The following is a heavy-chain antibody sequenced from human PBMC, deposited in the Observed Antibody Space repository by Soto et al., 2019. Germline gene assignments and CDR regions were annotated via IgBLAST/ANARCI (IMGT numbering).Heavy chain of an antibody. CDR2: IIPIFGTA. Sequence: GASVKVSCKASGGTFSSYAISWVRQAPGQGLEWMGGIIPIFGTANYAQKFQGRVTITADESTSTAYMELSSLRSEDTAVYYCATDGDYYASSYYYYGMDVWGQGTTVTVSS. CDR3: ATDGDYYASSYYYYGMDV. CDR1: GGTFSSYA. J-gene: IGHJ6*02. V-gene: IGHV1-69*13. D-gene: IGHD4-17*01.